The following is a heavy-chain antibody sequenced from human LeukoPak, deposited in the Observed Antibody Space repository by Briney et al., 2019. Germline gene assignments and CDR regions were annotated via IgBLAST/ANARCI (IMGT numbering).Heavy chain of an antibody. CDR3: ARQTSRHGYFDY. D-gene: IGHD1-1*01. CDR2: IIPIFGTA. CDR1: GGTFSSYA. Sequence: ASVKVSCKASGGTFSSYAISWVRQAPGQGLEWMGGIIPIFGTANYAQKFQGRVTITTDESTSTAYMELSSLRSEDTAVYYCARQTSRHGYFDYWGQGTLVAASS. J-gene: IGHJ4*02. V-gene: IGHV1-69*05.